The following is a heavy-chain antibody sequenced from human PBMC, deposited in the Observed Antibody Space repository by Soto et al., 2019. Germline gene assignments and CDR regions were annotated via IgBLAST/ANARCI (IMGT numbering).Heavy chain of an antibody. CDR2: IYYSGST. J-gene: IGHJ5*01. CDR1: GVTIRSDY. CDR3: RRGFYDCRGYSTPFDY. Sequence: SETLSLTCSVSGVTIRSDYWNWIRQPPGKGLEWIGSIYYSGSTNYNPSLKSRVTISIDTSNNQFSLKLSSVTAADTAVYYCRRGFYDCRGYSTPFDYWGHGTLVTVSS. D-gene: IGHD3-22*01. V-gene: IGHV4-59*01.